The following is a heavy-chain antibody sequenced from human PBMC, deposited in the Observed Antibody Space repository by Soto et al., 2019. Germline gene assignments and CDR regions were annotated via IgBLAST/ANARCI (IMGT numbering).Heavy chain of an antibody. J-gene: IGHJ6*02. CDR1: GFTVSSNY. CDR3: ARDSQNYYDSSGYLYYGMDV. Sequence: EVQLVESGGGLVQPGGSLRLSCAASGFTVSSNYMSWVRQAPGKGLEWVSVIYSGGSTYYAHSVKGRFTISRHNSKNTLYLQMNSLRAEDTAVYYCARDSQNYYDSSGYLYYGMDVWGQGTTVTVSS. CDR2: IYSGGST. D-gene: IGHD3-22*01. V-gene: IGHV3-53*04.